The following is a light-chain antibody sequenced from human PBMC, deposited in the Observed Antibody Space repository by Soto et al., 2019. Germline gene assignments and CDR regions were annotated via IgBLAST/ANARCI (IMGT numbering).Light chain of an antibody. Sequence: DIQMTQSPSSVSVSVGDSVTLSCQTSQRVDSYIHWYQHQSGKPPKLLIYAASTLQDGVPSRFSGGGSGTAFSLIITGLQPEDSATYYCQQTYTSVATFGQGTKVDIK. CDR3: QQTYTSVAT. CDR2: AAS. V-gene: IGKV1-39*01. J-gene: IGKJ1*01. CDR1: QRVDSY.